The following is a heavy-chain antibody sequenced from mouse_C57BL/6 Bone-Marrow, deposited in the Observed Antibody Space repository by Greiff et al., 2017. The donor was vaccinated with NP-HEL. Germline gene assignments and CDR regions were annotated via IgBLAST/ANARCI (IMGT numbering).Heavy chain of an antibody. CDR2: IDPANGNT. Sequence: VQLKQSVAELVRPGASVKLSCTASGFNIKNPYMHWVKQRPEQGLEWIGRIDPANGNTKYAPKFPGKATITADTSSNTAYLQLSSLTSEDTSIYYCSHYYYGSSYYAMDYWGQGTSVTVSS. CDR1: GFNIKNPY. V-gene: IGHV14-3*01. D-gene: IGHD1-1*01. CDR3: SHYYYGSSYYAMDY. J-gene: IGHJ4*01.